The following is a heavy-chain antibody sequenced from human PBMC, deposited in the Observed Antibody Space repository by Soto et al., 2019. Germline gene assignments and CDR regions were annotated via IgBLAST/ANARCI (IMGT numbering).Heavy chain of an antibody. CDR1: ACPFIIYA. Sequence: PGGSLRLSCAPCACPFIIYALSWLRQSPEKGLEWVSSISSSGDSTYYADSVKGRFTISRDNSKNTLYMQMNSLRAEDTAVYYCAKAARAKYNSSSGYYNWGQG. D-gene: IGHD3-22*01. V-gene: IGHV3-23*01. CDR3: AKAARAKYNSSSGYYN. J-gene: IGHJ4*01. CDR2: ISSSGDST.